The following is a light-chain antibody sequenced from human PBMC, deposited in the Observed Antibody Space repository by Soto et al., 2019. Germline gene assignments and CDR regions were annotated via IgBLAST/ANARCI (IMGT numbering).Light chain of an antibody. CDR1: QSFRNTY. CDR3: QQFSGSVT. Sequence: EVVLTQSPGTLSLSPGERATLSCRASQSFRNTYLSWYQQKPGQAPRLLIYGASKRQSGVPDRFSGGGSGTDFTLTISSLEPEDFAVYYCQQFSGSVTFGGGTRVDIK. V-gene: IGKV3-20*01. J-gene: IGKJ4*01. CDR2: GAS.